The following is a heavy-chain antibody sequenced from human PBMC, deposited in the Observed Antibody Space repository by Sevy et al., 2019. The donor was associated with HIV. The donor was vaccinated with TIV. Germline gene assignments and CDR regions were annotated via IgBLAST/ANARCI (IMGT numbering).Heavy chain of an antibody. J-gene: IGHJ4*02. Sequence: GGSLRLSCASSGFTFSSYWMTWVRQAPGKGLEWVANIKQDMSEKYYADSVKGRFTISRDNARNSLYLQMESLRAEDTAVYYCARAQQVTMLVVSGGFYFDFWGQGTLVTVSS. CDR1: GFTFSSYW. D-gene: IGHD3-22*01. CDR3: ARAQQVTMLVVSGGFYFDF. V-gene: IGHV3-7*01. CDR2: IKQDMSEK.